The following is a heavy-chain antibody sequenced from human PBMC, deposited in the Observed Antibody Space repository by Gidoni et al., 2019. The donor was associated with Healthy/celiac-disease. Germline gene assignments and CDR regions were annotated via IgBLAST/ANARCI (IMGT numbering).Heavy chain of an antibody. CDR1: GFTFSSYS. D-gene: IGHD6-13*01. J-gene: IGHJ4*02. CDR2: ISSSSSYI. Sequence: EVQLVESGGGLVKPGGSLRLSCAASGFTFSSYSMNWVRQAPGKGLEWVSSISSSSSYIYYADSVKGRFTISRDNAKNSLYLQMNSLRAEDTAVYYCAREGIAAAGAFDYWGQGTLVTVSS. CDR3: AREGIAAAGAFDY. V-gene: IGHV3-21*01.